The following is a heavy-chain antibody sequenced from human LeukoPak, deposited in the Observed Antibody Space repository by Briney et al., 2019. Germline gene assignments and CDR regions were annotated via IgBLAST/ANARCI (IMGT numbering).Heavy chain of an antibody. CDR3: AREQYYDFRQGTYYYYMDV. CDR1: GFTFSSYW. CDR2: IKQDGSEK. D-gene: IGHD3-3*01. Sequence: GGSLRLSCAASGFTFSSYWMSWVRQTPGKGLEWVANIKQDGSEKYYVDSVKGRFTISRDNAKNSLYLQMNSLRAEDTAVYYCAREQYYDFRQGTYYYYMDVWGKGTTVTVSS. V-gene: IGHV3-7*01. J-gene: IGHJ6*03.